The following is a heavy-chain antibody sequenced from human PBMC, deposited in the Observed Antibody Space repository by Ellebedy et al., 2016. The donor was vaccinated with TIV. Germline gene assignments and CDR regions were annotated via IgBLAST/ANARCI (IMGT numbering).Heavy chain of an antibody. J-gene: IGHJ5*02. Sequence: GESLKISCAASGFIFSDYYMSWIRQAPGKGLEWISYTSSSGTPIYYADSVKGRFTISRDNAKNSLDLQMNSLRADDTAVYYCARDTRFIDQQHNWFDPWGQGTQVTVSS. CDR2: TSSSGTPI. V-gene: IGHV3-11*01. CDR1: GFIFSDYY. D-gene: IGHD6-13*01. CDR3: ARDTRFIDQQHNWFDP.